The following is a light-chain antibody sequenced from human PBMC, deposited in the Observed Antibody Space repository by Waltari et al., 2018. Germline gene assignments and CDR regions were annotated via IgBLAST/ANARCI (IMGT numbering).Light chain of an antibody. CDR1: QSVESN. CDR2: AAS. Sequence: EIAMTQSPATLSVSPGERVTLSCRASQSVESNVAWYQQIPGQAPRLLIYAASTRATGVPARFSGSWSGTDFSLAIVGLQSEDFAVYFCQQSHVWPYTFGQGTRLEIK. V-gene: IGKV3-15*01. CDR3: QQSHVWPYT. J-gene: IGKJ2*01.